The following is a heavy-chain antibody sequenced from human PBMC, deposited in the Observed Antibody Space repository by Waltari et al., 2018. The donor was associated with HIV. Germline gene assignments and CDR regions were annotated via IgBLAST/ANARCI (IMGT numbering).Heavy chain of an antibody. J-gene: IGHJ4*02. D-gene: IGHD3-3*01. Sequence: QVQLGQSGAEVKRPGDSVKVSCKDSGYTFTDHFVFWVRQVPGPGLEWMGWMNPNGGATTDAQQFQRSSSMTRDTSITTAYMELSGLRSDDTAIFYCVRDRGLNWNGDIWGQGTLVTVSS. CDR1: GYTFTDHF. CDR3: VRDRGLNWNGDI. CDR2: MNPNGGAT. V-gene: IGHV1-2*02.